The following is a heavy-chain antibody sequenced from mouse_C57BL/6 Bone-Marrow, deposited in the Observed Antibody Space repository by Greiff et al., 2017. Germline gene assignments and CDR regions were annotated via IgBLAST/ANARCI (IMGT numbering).Heavy chain of an antibody. V-gene: IGHV5-17*01. Sequence: EVMLVESGGGLVKPGGSLKLSCAASGFTFSDYGMHWVRQAPEKGLEWVAYISSGSSTIYYTDTVKGRFTISRDNAKNTLFLQMTSLRSEDTALYYCARNGDAYGGQGTLVTVSA. J-gene: IGHJ3*01. CDR1: GFTFSDYG. CDR2: ISSGSSTI. CDR3: ARNGDAY.